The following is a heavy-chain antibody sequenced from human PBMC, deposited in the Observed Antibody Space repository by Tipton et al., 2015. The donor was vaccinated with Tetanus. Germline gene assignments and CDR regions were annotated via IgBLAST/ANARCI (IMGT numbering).Heavy chain of an antibody. D-gene: IGHD3-3*01. Sequence: QSGAEVKKPGESLNISCKASGYNFATFWIGWVRQKPGKGLEWMGWIDTDNGKANYAQRFQDRVTMTSDASSNTVYMELRSLRSDDTAVYYCARDVTIFGEMTLEYWGQGTLVTVSS. CDR2: IDTDNGKA. CDR3: ARDVTIFGEMTLEY. V-gene: IGHV1-18*04. J-gene: IGHJ4*02. CDR1: GYNFATFW.